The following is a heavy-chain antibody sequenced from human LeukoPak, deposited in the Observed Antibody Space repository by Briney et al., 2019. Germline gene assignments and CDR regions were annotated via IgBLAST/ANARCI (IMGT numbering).Heavy chain of an antibody. V-gene: IGHV1-58*01. Sequence: SVKVSCKASGFTFTSSAVQWVRQARGQRLEWIGWIVVGSGNANYAQKFQERVTITRDMSTSTAYMELSSLRSEDTAVYYCAAWYDSSGYPDYWGQGTLVTVSS. J-gene: IGHJ4*02. D-gene: IGHD3-22*01. CDR2: IVVGSGNA. CDR3: AAWYDSSGYPDY. CDR1: GFTFTSSA.